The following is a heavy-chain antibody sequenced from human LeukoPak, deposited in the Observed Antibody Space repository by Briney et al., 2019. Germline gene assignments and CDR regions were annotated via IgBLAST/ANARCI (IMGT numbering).Heavy chain of an antibody. CDR3: TSWGDTTAEYFQR. D-gene: IGHD2-21*02. V-gene: IGHV3-7*01. Sequence: GGSLRLSCAASGFTFSDYAMIWVRQAPGKGLEWVAHINPDGRDTYYVDSVKGRFTISRDNAQNSMYLQMNSLRVEDTAVYYCTSWGDTTAEYFQRWGQGTLVTVSS. CDR1: GFTFSDYA. CDR2: INPDGRDT. J-gene: IGHJ1*01.